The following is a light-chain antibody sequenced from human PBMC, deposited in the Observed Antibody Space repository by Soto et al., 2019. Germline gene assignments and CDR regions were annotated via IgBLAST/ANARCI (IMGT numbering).Light chain of an antibody. V-gene: IGKV1-5*01. CDR2: GAS. CDR1: QDISNF. J-gene: IGKJ1*01. CDR3: QQYNMYSPWT. Sequence: DLPMTQSPSSLSASVGDRVTVTCQASQDISNFLNWYQQKPGKAPKLLIYGASNLRSVVPPRFSFSGAVTEFTPSIISLQPDVFATYYFQQYNMYSPWTFGQGTKVEI.